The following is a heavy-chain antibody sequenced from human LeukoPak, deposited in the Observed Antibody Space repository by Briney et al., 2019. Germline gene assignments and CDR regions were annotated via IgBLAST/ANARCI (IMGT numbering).Heavy chain of an antibody. Sequence: SETLSLTCTVSGGSISSYYWSWIRQPPGKGLEWIGYIYYSGSTNYNPSLKSRVTISVDTSKNQFSLKLSSVTAADTAVYYCARHPLVGATMGDYYGMDVWGQGTTVTVSS. CDR3: ARHPLVGATMGDYYGMDV. CDR1: GGSISSYY. J-gene: IGHJ6*02. CDR2: IYYSGST. V-gene: IGHV4-59*08. D-gene: IGHD1-26*01.